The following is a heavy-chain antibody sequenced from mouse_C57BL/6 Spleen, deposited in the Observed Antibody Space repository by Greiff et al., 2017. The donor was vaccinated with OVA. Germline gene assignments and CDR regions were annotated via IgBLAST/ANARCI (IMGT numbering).Heavy chain of an antibody. CDR3: AKNFDYDSYYAMDY. CDR1: GFSLTSYG. Sequence: QAQLKESGPGLVQPSQSLSITCTVSGFSLTSYGVHWVRQSPGKGLEWLGVIWRGGSTDYNAAFMSRLSITKDNSKSQVFFKMNSLQADDTAIYYCAKNFDYDSYYAMDYWGQGTSVTVSS. CDR2: IWRGGST. J-gene: IGHJ4*01. V-gene: IGHV2-5*01. D-gene: IGHD2-4*01.